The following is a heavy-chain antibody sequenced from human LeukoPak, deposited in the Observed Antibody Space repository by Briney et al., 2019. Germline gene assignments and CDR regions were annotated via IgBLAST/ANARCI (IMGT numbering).Heavy chain of an antibody. D-gene: IGHD3-10*01. CDR3: ARNGAYYYYMDV. V-gene: IGHV4-31*03. CDR2: IYYSGST. CDR1: GGSISSGGYY. J-gene: IGHJ6*03. Sequence: SETLSLTCTVSGGSISSGGYYWSWIRQHPGKGLEWIGYIYYSGSTYYNPSLKSRVTISVDTSKNQFSLKPSSVTAADTAVYYCARNGAYYYYMDVWGKGTTVTVSS.